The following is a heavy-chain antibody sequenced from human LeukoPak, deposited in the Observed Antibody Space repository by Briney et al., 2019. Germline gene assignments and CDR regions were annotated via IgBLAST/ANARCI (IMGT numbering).Heavy chain of an antibody. D-gene: IGHD3-16*01. CDR2: ITGSGGNT. CDR1: GFTFSNYA. J-gene: IGHJ4*02. Sequence: GGSLRLSCAASGFTFSNYAMSWVRQAPGKGLEWVSAITGSGGNTYYADSVKGRFTISRDNSKNTLYLQMNSLRAEDTAVYYCAKEGGSSDFDYWGQGTLVTVSS. V-gene: IGHV3-23*01. CDR3: AKEGGSSDFDY.